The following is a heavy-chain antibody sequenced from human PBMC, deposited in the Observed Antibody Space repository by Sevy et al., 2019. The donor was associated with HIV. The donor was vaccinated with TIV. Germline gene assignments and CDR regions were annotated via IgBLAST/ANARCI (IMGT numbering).Heavy chain of an antibody. D-gene: IGHD5-12*01. CDR2: ITRNSYEAYGGKT. Sequence: GGSLRLSCTTSGFTFDDYAMSWFRQAPGKGLEWVAFITRNSYEAYGGKTDYAASVKGRFIISRVDSKSIAYLQMNSLKTDDTAVYYCTRGLATADTPEYYFDYWGQGTLVTVSS. CDR3: TRGLATADTPEYYFDY. J-gene: IGHJ4*02. CDR1: GFTFDDYA. V-gene: IGHV3-49*03.